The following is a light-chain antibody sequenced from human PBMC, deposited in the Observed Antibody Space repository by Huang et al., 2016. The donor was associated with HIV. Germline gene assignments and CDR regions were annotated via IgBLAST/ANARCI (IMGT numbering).Light chain of an antibody. V-gene: IGKV1-39*01. CDR3: QQRYSSTIT. Sequence: DIQMTQSPPSLSASVGDSVTITCRASQHVNTYLNWYQQKPGQAPRLLIFAASRLRSGVPSRFSGGGSGTEFTLTISSLQVEDFATYYCQQRYSSTITFGQGTRLDIK. CDR1: QHVNTY. CDR2: AAS. J-gene: IGKJ5*01.